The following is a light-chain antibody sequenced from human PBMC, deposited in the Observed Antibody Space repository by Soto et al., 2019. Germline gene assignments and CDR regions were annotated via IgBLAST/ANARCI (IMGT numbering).Light chain of an antibody. J-gene: IGKJ1*01. CDR1: QTISSW. Sequence: DIPVTQSPCTLSGSTGGRVTRTCRASQTISSWLAWYQQKPGKAPKLLIYKASTLKSGVPSRFSGSGSGTEFTLTISSLQPDDFATYYCQHYNSFSRTFRQGTNVDIK. V-gene: IGKV1-5*03. CDR3: QHYNSFSRT. CDR2: KAS.